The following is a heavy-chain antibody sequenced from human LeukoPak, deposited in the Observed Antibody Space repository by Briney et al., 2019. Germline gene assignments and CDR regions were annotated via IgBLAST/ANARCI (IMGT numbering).Heavy chain of an antibody. Sequence: GGSLRLSCAASGFIFSTYGMHWVRQAPGKGLEWVAFIRHDGNNEYYADSVKGRFTISRDDSKNTLYLQMNSLRTEDTAVYYCAKVASYCNTAGCPFEWWGQGTLVTVSS. CDR2: IRHDGNNE. D-gene: IGHD2-8*02. CDR1: GFIFSTYG. J-gene: IGHJ4*02. V-gene: IGHV3-30*02. CDR3: AKVASYCNTAGCPFEW.